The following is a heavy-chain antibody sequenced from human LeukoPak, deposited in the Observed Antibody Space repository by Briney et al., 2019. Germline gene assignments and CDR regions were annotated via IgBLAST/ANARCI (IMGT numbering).Heavy chain of an antibody. CDR3: ARVNGYSPY. V-gene: IGHV4-34*01. Sequence: KPSETLSLTCAVYGGSSSGYYWSWIRQPPGKGLEWIGEINHSGSTNYNPSLKSRVTISVDTSKNQFSPKLSSVTAADTAVYYCARVNGYSPYWGQGTLVTVSS. CDR2: INHSGST. D-gene: IGHD5-12*01. CDR1: GGSSSGYY. J-gene: IGHJ4*02.